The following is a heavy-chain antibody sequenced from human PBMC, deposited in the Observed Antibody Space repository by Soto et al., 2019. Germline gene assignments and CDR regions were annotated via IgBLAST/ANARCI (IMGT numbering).Heavy chain of an antibody. V-gene: IGHV1-58*01. CDR3: AAGGHSIAAPIVGMDV. CDR2: IVVGSGNT. CDR1: GLAFTSSA. Sequence: SVKGSWKGAGLAFTSSAGQWVRQARGPRLEWIGWIVVGSGNTNYAQKFQERVTITRDMSTSTAYMELSSLRSEDTAVYYCAAGGHSIAAPIVGMDVWGQGTTVTVSS. J-gene: IGHJ6*02. D-gene: IGHD6-6*01.